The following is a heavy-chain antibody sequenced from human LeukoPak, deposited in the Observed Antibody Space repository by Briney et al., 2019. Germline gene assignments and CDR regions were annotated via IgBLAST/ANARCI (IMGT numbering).Heavy chain of an antibody. J-gene: IGHJ4*02. CDR3: ARNRGDPSYFDY. V-gene: IGHV3-21*01. CDR1: GFTFDNFA. D-gene: IGHD4-17*01. Sequence: GGSLRLSCAASGFTFDNFAMSWVRQTPGKGLEWVSSISTSSSYIYYADSVKGRFTISRNNPKNSLYLQMNSLRAEDTAVYYCARNRGDPSYFDYWGQGTLVTVSS. CDR2: ISTSSSYI.